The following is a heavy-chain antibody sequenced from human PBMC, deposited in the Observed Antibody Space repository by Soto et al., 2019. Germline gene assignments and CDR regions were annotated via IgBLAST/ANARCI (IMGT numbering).Heavy chain of an antibody. CDR2: ISGSGGST. Sequence: PGGSLRPSCAASGFTFSSYAMSWVRQAPGKGLEWVSAISGSGGSTYYADSVKGRFTISRDNSKNTLYLQMNSLRAEDTAVYYCAKKCIQLWDAFDIWGQGTMVTVSS. J-gene: IGHJ3*02. D-gene: IGHD5-18*01. CDR1: GFTFSSYA. V-gene: IGHV3-23*01. CDR3: AKKCIQLWDAFDI.